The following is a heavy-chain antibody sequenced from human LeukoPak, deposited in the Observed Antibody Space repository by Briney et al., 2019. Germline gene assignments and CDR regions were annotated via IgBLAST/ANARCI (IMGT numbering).Heavy chain of an antibody. D-gene: IGHD1-26*01. V-gene: IGHV3-21*01. CDR2: ISSSSSYI. J-gene: IGHJ4*02. CDR3: AREAPGGSSHFDY. CDR1: GFTFSSYS. Sequence: GGSLRVSCAASGFTFSSYSMNWVRQAPGKGLEWVSSISSSSSYIYYADSVKGRFTISRDNAKNSLYLQMNSLRAEDTAVYYCAREAPGGSSHFDYWGQGTLVTVSS.